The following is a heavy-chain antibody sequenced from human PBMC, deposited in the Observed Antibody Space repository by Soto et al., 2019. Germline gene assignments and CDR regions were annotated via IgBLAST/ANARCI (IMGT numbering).Heavy chain of an antibody. Sequence: SGPTLVNPTPPLTLTCIFSGFSLRTSGVGVGWIRQPPGKALEWLGFIYWNDDKRYSPSLKSRLTITQDTSKHQVVLTMTNMDPVDTATYYCAKSGSSGWYGWFDPWGQGTLVTVSS. CDR3: AKSGSSGWYGWFDP. CDR1: GFSLRTSGVG. CDR2: IYWNDDK. V-gene: IGHV2-5*01. J-gene: IGHJ5*02. D-gene: IGHD6-19*01.